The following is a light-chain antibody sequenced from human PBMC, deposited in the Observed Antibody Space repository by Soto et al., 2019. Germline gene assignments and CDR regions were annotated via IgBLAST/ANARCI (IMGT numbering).Light chain of an antibody. CDR3: QPYNNWPPLT. CDR1: QSVSSN. V-gene: IGKV3-15*01. J-gene: IGKJ4*01. Sequence: EIVMTQSPATLSVSPGERATLSCRASQSVSSNLAWYQQKPGQAPRLLIYGASTRATGIPARFSGSGSGTEFTRTISSLQSEDCAVYYCQPYNNWPPLTFGGGTKVEIK. CDR2: GAS.